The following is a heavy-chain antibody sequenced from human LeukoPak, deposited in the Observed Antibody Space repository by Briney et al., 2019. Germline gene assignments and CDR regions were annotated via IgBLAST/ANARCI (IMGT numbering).Heavy chain of an antibody. CDR3: AKTFGLIDPFEY. J-gene: IGHJ4*02. Sequence: GGALRLSCAASGFTFSSYGMHWGGQAPGKGLEGVAFIRYDGSNQYYADSVKGRFTISRDNSKNTLYLQMNRLRAEDTAVYYCAKTFGLIDPFEYWGQGTLVTVSS. CDR1: GFTFSSYG. V-gene: IGHV3-30*02. CDR2: IRYDGSNQ. D-gene: IGHD2/OR15-2a*01.